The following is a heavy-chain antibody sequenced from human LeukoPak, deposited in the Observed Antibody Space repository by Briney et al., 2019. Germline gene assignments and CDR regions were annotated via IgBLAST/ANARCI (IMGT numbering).Heavy chain of an antibody. J-gene: IGHJ4*02. D-gene: IGHD2-2*01. CDR3: AREFTSLDY. CDR2: ISYDGSNK. V-gene: IGHV3-30-3*01. CDR1: GFTLSSYA. Sequence: GRSLGLSCAASGFTLSSYAMHWVRQAPGKGLEWVAVISYDGSNKYYADSVKGRFTISRDNSKNTLYLQMNSLRAEDTAVYYCAREFTSLDYWGQGTLVTVSS.